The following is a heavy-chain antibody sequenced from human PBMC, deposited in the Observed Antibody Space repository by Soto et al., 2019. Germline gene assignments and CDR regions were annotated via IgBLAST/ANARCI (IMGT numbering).Heavy chain of an antibody. Sequence: GASVKVPCTASGCTFTSYYIPWVRQAPVQGLEWMGIINPSGRRTSYAQKFQGRVTMTRETYTSTFYMELRSLRSEDTAVYYGARDSQATTMPYYYYYGIDVWGQGTPVTVSS. D-gene: IGHD1-26*01. J-gene: IGHJ6*02. CDR2: INPSGRRT. CDR1: GCTFTSYY. CDR3: ARDSQATTMPYYYYYGIDV. V-gene: IGHV1-46*01.